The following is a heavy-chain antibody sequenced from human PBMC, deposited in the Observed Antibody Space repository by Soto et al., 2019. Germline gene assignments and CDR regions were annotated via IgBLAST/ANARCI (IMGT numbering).Heavy chain of an antibody. D-gene: IGHD6-19*01. CDR2: ISSSSSYI. CDR1: GFTFSSYS. J-gene: IGHJ4*02. V-gene: IGHV3-21*01. CDR3: ARDGSSGWVY. Sequence: EVQLVESGGGLVKPGGSLRLSCAASGFTFSSYSMNWVRQAPGKGLEWVSSISSSSSYIYYADSVKCRFTISRDNDKNSLYVQMNSLRAEDTAVYYCARDGSSGWVYWGQGTLVTVSS.